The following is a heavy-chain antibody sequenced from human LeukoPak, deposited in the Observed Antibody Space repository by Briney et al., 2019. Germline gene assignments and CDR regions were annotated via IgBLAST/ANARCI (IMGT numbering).Heavy chain of an antibody. CDR3: ARVAVSGPTGWFDS. V-gene: IGHV3-48*04. CDR2: ISSSSSPI. Sequence: GGSLRLSCAASGFTFSSYGMNWVRQAPGKGLEWVSYISSSSSPIYYADSVKGRFTISRDNAKNSLYLQMNSLRAEDTAVYYCARVAVSGPTGWFDSWGQGTLVIVSS. J-gene: IGHJ5*01. D-gene: IGHD2-8*02. CDR1: GFTFSSYG.